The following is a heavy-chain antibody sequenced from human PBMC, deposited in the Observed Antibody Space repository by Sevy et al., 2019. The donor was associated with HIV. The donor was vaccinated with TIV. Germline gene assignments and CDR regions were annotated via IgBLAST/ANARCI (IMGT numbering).Heavy chain of an antibody. CDR2: LTYDGSTT. D-gene: IGHD1-20*01. CDR1: GFTFSAHA. CDR3: ARDAGYSINWSPFY. V-gene: IGHV3-30-3*01. J-gene: IGHJ4*02. Sequence: EGSLRLSCAASGFTFSAHAMHWVRQGPGKELEWVAVLTYDGSTTYYADSVKGRFTVSRDNSKNTLYLQMDSLRTEDTAVYYCARDAGYSINWSPFYWGQGTLVTVSS.